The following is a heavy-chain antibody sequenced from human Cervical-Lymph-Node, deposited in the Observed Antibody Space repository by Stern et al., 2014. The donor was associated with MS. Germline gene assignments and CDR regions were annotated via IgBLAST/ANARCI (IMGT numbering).Heavy chain of an antibody. CDR3: ARDLSGIGYYDY. D-gene: IGHD3-22*01. J-gene: IGHJ4*02. Sequence: QVQLVQSGAEVKKPGSPVRVSCKASGGTFTTYAISWVRQAPGQGLEWMGGLIPMSGTEKYAQKFQGRVTIAADASTTTAYMELSSLKFDDTAVYYCARDLSGIGYYDYWGQGTLVAVSS. CDR2: LIPMSGTE. V-gene: IGHV1-69*01. CDR1: GGTFTTYA.